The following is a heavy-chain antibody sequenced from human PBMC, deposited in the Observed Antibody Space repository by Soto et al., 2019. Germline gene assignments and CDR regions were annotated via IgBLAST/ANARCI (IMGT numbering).Heavy chain of an antibody. CDR1: RFTSSTYE. V-gene: IGHV3-48*03. CDR3: VRYCSTTLCNGVATRTFDY. J-gene: IGHJ4*02. Sequence: PGGSLRLSCAASRFTSSTYEMNWVRQAPGKGLEWVSYISTSGSTVYYADSVKGRFTISRDNTRNSLYLQMNSLRDEDTALYYCVRYCSTTLCNGVATRTFDYWGQGTLVTVSS. D-gene: IGHD2-2*01. CDR2: ISTSGSTV.